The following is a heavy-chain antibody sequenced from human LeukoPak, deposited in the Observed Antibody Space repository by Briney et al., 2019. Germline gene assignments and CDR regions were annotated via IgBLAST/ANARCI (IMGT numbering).Heavy chain of an antibody. J-gene: IGHJ4*02. D-gene: IGHD3-22*01. V-gene: IGHV3-74*01. CDR3: AKDYYDSSGGVFDY. Sequence: PGGSLRLSCAASGFTFSSYWMHWVRQAPGKGLVWVSRINSDGSSTSYADSVKGRFTISRDNAKNTLYLQMNSLRAEDTAVYYCAKDYYDSSGGVFDYWGQGTLVTVSS. CDR2: INSDGSST. CDR1: GFTFSSYW.